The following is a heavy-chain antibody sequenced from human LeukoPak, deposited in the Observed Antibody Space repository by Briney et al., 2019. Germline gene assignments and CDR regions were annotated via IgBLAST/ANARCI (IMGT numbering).Heavy chain of an antibody. V-gene: IGHV1-8*01. CDR3: ATQYSSGWSTIDY. D-gene: IGHD6-19*01. J-gene: IGHJ4*02. CDR2: MNPNRGNT. CDR1: GYTFTSYD. Sequence: ASVKVSCKASGYTFTSYDINWVRQATGQGLEWMGWMNPNRGNTGYAQKFQGRVTMTRNTSISTAYMEPSSLRSEDTAVYYCATQYSSGWSTIDYWGQGTLVTVSS.